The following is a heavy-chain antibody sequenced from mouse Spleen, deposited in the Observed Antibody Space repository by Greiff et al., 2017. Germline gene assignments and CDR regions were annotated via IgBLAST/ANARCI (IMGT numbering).Heavy chain of an antibody. Sequence: VQLQQSGAELVRPGASVKLSCTASGFNIKDDYMHWVKQRPEQGLEWIGWIDPENGDTEYASKFQGKATITADTSSNTAYLQLSSLTSEDTAVYYCTPSLGNYAWFAYWGQGTLVTVSA. D-gene: IGHD2-1*01. CDR2: IDPENGDT. J-gene: IGHJ3*01. V-gene: IGHV14-4*01. CDR1: GFNIKDDY. CDR3: TPSLGNYAWFAY.